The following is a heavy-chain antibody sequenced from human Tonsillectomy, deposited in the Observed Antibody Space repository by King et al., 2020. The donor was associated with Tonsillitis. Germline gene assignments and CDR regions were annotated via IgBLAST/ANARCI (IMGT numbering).Heavy chain of an antibody. CDR3: ARGLNFRSGYYHDDAFDI. V-gene: IGHV5-51*03. D-gene: IGHD3-22*01. Sequence: LQLVQSGSEVKKPGESLKISCKGSGYSFRSHWIAWVRQMPGKGLELMVVIYPGDSDTRYRPSFQGQVTISADKSLSTASLQWSSLKASDTATNYCARGLNFRSGYYHDDAFDIWGQGTMVTVSS. CDR2: IYPGDSDT. CDR1: GYSFRSHW. J-gene: IGHJ3*02.